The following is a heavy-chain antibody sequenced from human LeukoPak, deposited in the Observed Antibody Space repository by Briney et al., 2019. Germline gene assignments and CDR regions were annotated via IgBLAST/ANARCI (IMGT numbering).Heavy chain of an antibody. J-gene: IGHJ4*02. CDR2: MYHTGST. D-gene: IGHD3-16*02. CDR1: GYSMSSGYY. V-gene: IGHV4-38-2*02. Sequence: SETLSLTCTVSGYSMSSGYYWGWIRQPPERGLEWIGSMYHTGSTYYNPSLKSRVTISVDTSKNQFYLKLSSVTAADTAVYYCARVPAYVWGSYRYLGGLDYWGQGTLVTVSS. CDR3: ARVPAYVWGSYRYLGGLDY.